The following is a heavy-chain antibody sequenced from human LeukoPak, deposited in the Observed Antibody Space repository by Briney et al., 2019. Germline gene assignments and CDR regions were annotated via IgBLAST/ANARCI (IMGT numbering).Heavy chain of an antibody. D-gene: IGHD2-15*01. J-gene: IGHJ5*02. CDR1: GGSISSYY. Sequence: SSETLSLTCTVSGGSISSYYWSWIRQPPGKGLEWIGYIYYSGSTNYNPSLKSQVTISVDTSKNQFSLKLSSVTAADTAVYYCARGGYCSGGSCYFSWFDPWGQGTLVTVSS. CDR2: IYYSGST. CDR3: ARGGYCSGGSCYFSWFDP. V-gene: IGHV4-59*01.